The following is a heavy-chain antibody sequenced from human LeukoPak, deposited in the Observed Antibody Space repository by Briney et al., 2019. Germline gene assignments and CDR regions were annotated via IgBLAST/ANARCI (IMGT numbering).Heavy chain of an antibody. Sequence: SETLSLTCTVSGGSISSYYWSWIRQSPGKGLEWIGYIYYSGSTNYNPSLKSRVTISVDTSKNQFSLKLSSVTAADTAVYYCARVGGIAAFDYWGQGTLVTVSS. D-gene: IGHD6-13*01. CDR2: IYYSGST. J-gene: IGHJ4*02. CDR3: ARVGGIAAFDY. V-gene: IGHV4-59*01. CDR1: GGSISSYY.